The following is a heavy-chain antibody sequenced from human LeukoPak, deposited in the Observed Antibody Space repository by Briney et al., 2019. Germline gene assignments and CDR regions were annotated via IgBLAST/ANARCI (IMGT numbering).Heavy chain of an antibody. CDR1: GDSVSSNSAA. D-gene: IGHD6-19*01. V-gene: IGHV6-1*01. Sequence: SQTLSLTCAISGDSVSSNSAAWNWIRQSPSRGLEWLGRTYYRSKWYNDYAVSVKSRITINPDTSKNQFSLKLSSVTAADTAVYYCARGRISSSGWYGYWGQGTLVTVSS. CDR3: ARGRISSSGWYGY. CDR2: TYYRSKWYN. J-gene: IGHJ4*02.